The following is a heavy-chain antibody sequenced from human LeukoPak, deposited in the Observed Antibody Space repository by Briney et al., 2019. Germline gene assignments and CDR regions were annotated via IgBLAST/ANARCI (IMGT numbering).Heavy chain of an antibody. Sequence: PSETLSLTCAVYGGSFSGYYWSWIRHPPGKGLEWIGEINHSGSTNYNPSLKSRVTISVDTSKNQFSLKLSSVTAADTAVYYCARGVQAAAGTWYYYYYVDVWGKGTTVTVSS. D-gene: IGHD6-13*01. V-gene: IGHV4-34*01. CDR2: INHSGST. J-gene: IGHJ6*03. CDR3: ARGVQAAAGTWYYYYYVDV. CDR1: GGSFSGYY.